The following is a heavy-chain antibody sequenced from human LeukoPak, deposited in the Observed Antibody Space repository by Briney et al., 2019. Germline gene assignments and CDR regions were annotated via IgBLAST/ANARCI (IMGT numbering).Heavy chain of an antibody. V-gene: IGHV1-2*02. Sequence: GASVKVSCKASGYTFTGYYMHWVRQAPGQGLEWMGWINPNSGGTNYAQKFQGRVTMTRDTSISTAYKELSRLRSDDTAVYYCARWSSSSEENYYYYYMDVWGKGTTVTVSS. CDR2: INPNSGGT. CDR1: GYTFTGYY. J-gene: IGHJ6*03. D-gene: IGHD6-6*01. CDR3: ARWSSSSEENYYYYYMDV.